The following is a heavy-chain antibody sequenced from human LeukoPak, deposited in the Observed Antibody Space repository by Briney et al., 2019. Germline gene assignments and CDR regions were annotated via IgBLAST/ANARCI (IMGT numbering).Heavy chain of an antibody. CDR2: ISGSGGSA. CDR3: AKERSSSGYFDY. J-gene: IGHJ4*02. D-gene: IGHD6-19*01. V-gene: IGHV3-23*01. Sequence: GSLRLFCAASGFTFSSYAMSWVRQAPGKGLEWVSAISGSGGSAYYGDSVKGRFTISRDNSKNTLYLQMNSLRAEDTAVYYCAKERSSSGYFDYWGQGTLVTVSS. CDR1: GFTFSSYA.